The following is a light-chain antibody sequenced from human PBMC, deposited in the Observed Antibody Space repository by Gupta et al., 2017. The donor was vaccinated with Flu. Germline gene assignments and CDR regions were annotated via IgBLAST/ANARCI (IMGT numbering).Light chain of an antibody. Sequence: IVMTHSPATLSVSPGERATLSCRASQSVSRNLAWYQQIPGKAPRLLIYGASTRATGIPARFSGSGSGTEFTLTISSLQSEDFAVYYCQQYNNWPRTFGQGTKVEIK. J-gene: IGKJ1*01. CDR3: QQYNNWPRT. V-gene: IGKV3-15*01. CDR1: QSVSRN. CDR2: GAS.